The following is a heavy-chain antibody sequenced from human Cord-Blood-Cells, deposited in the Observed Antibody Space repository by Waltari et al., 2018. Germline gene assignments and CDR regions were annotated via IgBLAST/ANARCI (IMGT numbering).Heavy chain of an antibody. CDR1: GFTFSSYA. J-gene: IGHJ3*02. V-gene: IGHV3-23*04. CDR2: ISGSGGST. Sequence: EVQLVESGGGLVQPGGSLRLSCAASGFTFSSYAMSWVRQAPGKGLGWVSAISGSGGSTYYADSVKGRCTLARDNSKITLYLQMSSLRAEDTAVYYCAKDKRAFDIWGQGTMVTVSS. CDR3: AKDKRAFDI.